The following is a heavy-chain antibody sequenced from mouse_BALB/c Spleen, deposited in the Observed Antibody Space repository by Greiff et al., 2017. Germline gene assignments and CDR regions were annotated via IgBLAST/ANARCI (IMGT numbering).Heavy chain of an antibody. CDR2: IYPGDGDT. V-gene: IGHV1-80*01. CDR3: ARGGNFFFDY. J-gene: IGHJ2*01. Sequence: VKLMESGAELVRPGSSVKISCKASGYAFSSYWMNWVKQRPGQGLEWIGQIYPGDGDTNYNGKFKGKATLTADKSSSTAYMQLSSLTSEDSAVYFCARGGNFFFDYWGQGTTLTVSS. CDR1: GYAFSSYW. D-gene: IGHD2-1*01.